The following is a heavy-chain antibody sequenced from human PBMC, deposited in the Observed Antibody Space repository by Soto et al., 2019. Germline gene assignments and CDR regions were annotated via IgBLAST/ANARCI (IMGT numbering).Heavy chain of an antibody. D-gene: IGHD2-2*02. CDR3: AAGYCSSTSCYKPDYSYYGMDV. Sequence: GGSLRLSCAASGFTFSSYAMSWVRQAPGKGLEWVSAISGSGGSTYYADSVKGRFTISRDNSKNTLYLQMNSLRSEDTAVYYCAAGYCSSTSCYKPDYSYYGMDVWGQGTTVTVSS. CDR1: GFTFSSYA. V-gene: IGHV3-23*01. J-gene: IGHJ6*02. CDR2: ISGSGGST.